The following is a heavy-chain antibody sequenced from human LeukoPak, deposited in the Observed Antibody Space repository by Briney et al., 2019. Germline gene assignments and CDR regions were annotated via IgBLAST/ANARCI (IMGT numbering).Heavy chain of an antibody. V-gene: IGHV1-2*02. CDR2: TNPNNGGT. CDR1: GYTFTGYY. J-gene: IGHJ4*02. CDR3: ARDGHSSSSPFFDY. Sequence: ASVKVSCKASGYTFTGYYMHWVRPAPGQGLEWMGWTNPNNGGTNYAQMFQGRVTMTRDTSISTAYMELSRLRSDDTAVYYCARDGHSSSSPFFDYWGQGTLVTVSS. D-gene: IGHD6-6*01.